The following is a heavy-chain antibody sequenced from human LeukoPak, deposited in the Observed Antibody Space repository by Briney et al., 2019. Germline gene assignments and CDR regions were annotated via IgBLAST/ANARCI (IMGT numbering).Heavy chain of an antibody. V-gene: IGHV1-69*05. CDR3: AREDCSSGSCYYGGPFDY. CDR2: IIPIFGTT. Sequence: SVKVSCKASGGTFSSYAITWVRQAPGQGLEWMGRIIPIFGTTKYAQKFQGRVTITTDESTSTTYMDLSSLRSEDTAVYYCAREDCSSGSCYYGGPFDYWGQGTLVTVSS. J-gene: IGHJ4*02. CDR1: GGTFSSYA. D-gene: IGHD2-15*01.